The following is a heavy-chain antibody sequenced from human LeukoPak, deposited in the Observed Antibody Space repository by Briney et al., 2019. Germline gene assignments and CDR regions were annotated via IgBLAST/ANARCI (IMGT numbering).Heavy chain of an antibody. J-gene: IGHJ4*02. Sequence: PGGSLRLSCAASGFTFSTNGMNWVRQAPGKGLEWVSSISSYSGSIYYADSLKGRFTISRDNAKNSLYLQMNSLRAEDTAVYYCARSGAPFDYWGQGTLVTVSS. CDR2: ISSYSGSI. V-gene: IGHV3-21*01. D-gene: IGHD3-10*01. CDR3: ARSGAPFDY. CDR1: GFTFSTNG.